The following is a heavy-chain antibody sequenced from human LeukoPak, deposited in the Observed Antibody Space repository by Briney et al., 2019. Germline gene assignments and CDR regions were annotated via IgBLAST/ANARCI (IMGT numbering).Heavy chain of an antibody. CDR3: ARVFEGVEDP. CDR1: GFTVSNNY. Sequence: GGSLRLSCAASGFTVSNNYMSWVRQAPGKGLEWVSVIYSGGSTYYADSVKGRFTISRDTSKNTLYLQMNSLRAEDTAVYYCARVFEGVEDPWGQGTLVTVSS. V-gene: IGHV3-53*01. CDR2: IYSGGST. D-gene: IGHD3-10*01. J-gene: IGHJ5*02.